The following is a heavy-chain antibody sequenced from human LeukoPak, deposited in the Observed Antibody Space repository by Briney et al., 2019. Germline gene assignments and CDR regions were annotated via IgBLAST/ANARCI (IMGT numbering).Heavy chain of an antibody. CDR1: GFAVSSNY. CDR3: ARGRGRGWFDP. D-gene: IGHD3-10*01. CDR2: IYSTGTT. Sequence: GGSLRLSCAASGFAVSSNYVSWVPQAPGKGLEWVSVIYSTGTTFYADSVKGRFTISRDNSKNTVYLQMNGLRPEDTAVYYCARGRGRGWFDPWGQGTLVTVSS. J-gene: IGHJ5*02. V-gene: IGHV3-66*02.